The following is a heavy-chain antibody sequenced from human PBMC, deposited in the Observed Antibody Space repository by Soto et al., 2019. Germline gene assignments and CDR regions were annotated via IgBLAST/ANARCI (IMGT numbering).Heavy chain of an antibody. Sequence: SETLSLTCTVSGASISASNYYWGWVRQSPGKDLEWIGTFSYSGSTYYNPSLKSRGTISVDTSKNHFSLTLSSVTAADTAVYYCARLVSGSNSGTSPRGRFYFDSWGQGTLVTVSS. CDR1: GASISASNYY. D-gene: IGHD1-26*01. J-gene: IGHJ4*02. CDR2: FSYSGST. CDR3: ARLVSGSNSGTSPRGRFYFDS. V-gene: IGHV4-39*02.